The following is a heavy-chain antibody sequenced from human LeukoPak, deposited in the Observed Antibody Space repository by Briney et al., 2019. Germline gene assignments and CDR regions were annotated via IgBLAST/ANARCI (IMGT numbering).Heavy chain of an antibody. CDR3: ARDKYYYDSSGNYDAFDI. CDR2: INPSGGST. V-gene: IGHV1-46*01. CDR1: GYTFTSYY. D-gene: IGHD3-22*01. J-gene: IGHJ3*02. Sequence: ASVKVSCKASGYTFTSYYMHWVRQAPGQGLEWMGIINPSGGSTSYAQKFQGRVTMTRDTSTSTVYMELSSLRSEDTAVYYSARDKYYYDSSGNYDAFDIWGQGTMVTVSS.